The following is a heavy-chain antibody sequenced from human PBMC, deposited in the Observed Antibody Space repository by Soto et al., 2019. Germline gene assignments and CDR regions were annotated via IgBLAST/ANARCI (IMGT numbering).Heavy chain of an antibody. V-gene: IGHV1-69*13. CDR3: ASSIYGSGSYYSHFDY. Sequence: RASVKVSCKASGGTFSSYAISWVRQAPGQGLEWMGGIIPIFGTANYAQKFQGRVTITADESTSTAYMELSSLRSEDTAVYYCASSIYGSGSYYSHFDYWGQGTLVTVSS. CDR2: IIPIFGTA. J-gene: IGHJ4*02. D-gene: IGHD3-10*01. CDR1: GGTFSSYA.